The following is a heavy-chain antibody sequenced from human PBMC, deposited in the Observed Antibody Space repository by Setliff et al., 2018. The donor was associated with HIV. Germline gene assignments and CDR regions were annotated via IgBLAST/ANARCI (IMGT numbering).Heavy chain of an antibody. J-gene: IGHJ4*02. CDR2: MFRTGTS. CDR3: ATVDGTRYLDY. V-gene: IGHV4-38-2*01. CDR1: GYSIRSGYY. D-gene: IGHD1-1*01. Sequence: SETLSLTCAVSGYSIRSGYYWGWIRQSLGKGLEWIGTMFRTGTSYYNPSLTSRVTISQDTSKNQFSLELTSVTAADTAVYYCATVDGTRYLDYWGQGKLVTVSS.